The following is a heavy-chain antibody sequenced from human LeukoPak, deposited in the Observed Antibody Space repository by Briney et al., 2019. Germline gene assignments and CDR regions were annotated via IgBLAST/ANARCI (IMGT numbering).Heavy chain of an antibody. CDR2: IIPILGIA. D-gene: IGHD2-15*01. J-gene: IGHJ4*02. Sequence: SVKVSCKASGGTFSSYAISWVRQAPGQGLEWMGRIIPILGIANYAQKFQGRVTITADKSTSTAYMELSSLRSEDTAVYYCAGGSGRGGSYHSGYWGQGTLVTVCS. CDR1: GGTFSSYA. CDR3: AGGSGRGGSYHSGY. V-gene: IGHV1-69*04.